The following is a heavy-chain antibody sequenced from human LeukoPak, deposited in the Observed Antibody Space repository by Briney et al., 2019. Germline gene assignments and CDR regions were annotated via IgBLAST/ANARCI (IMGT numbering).Heavy chain of an antibody. D-gene: IGHD6-13*01. CDR3: ARGIADPYSFDS. CDR2: IYSTGST. CDR1: GGSINFHY. V-gene: IGHV4-4*07. Sequence: PSETLSLTCTVSGGSINFHYWSWIRQPAGKGLEWIGRIYSTGSTNYRPSLKSRVTMSVDKSKNQFSLNLSSVTAADTAVYYCARGIADPYSFDSWGQGTLVTVSS. J-gene: IGHJ4*02.